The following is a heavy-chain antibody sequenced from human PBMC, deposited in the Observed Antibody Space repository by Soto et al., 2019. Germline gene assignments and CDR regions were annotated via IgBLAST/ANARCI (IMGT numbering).Heavy chain of an antibody. D-gene: IGHD2-2*01. Sequence: ASVKVSCKASGYTFTGYYMHWVRQAPGQGLEWMGWINPNSGGTNYAQKFQGRVTMTRDTSISTAYMELSRLRSDDTAVYYCAREATVVPAANFDPWGQGTLVTVS. CDR3: AREATVVPAANFDP. V-gene: IGHV1-2*02. J-gene: IGHJ5*02. CDR2: INPNSGGT. CDR1: GYTFTGYY.